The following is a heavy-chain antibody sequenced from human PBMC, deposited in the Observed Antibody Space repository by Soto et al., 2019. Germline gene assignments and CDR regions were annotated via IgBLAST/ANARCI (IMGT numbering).Heavy chain of an antibody. D-gene: IGHD4-17*01. Sequence: EVQLVESGGGLVQPGGSLRLSCAASGFTFSSYWMSWVRQAPGKGLEWVANIKQGGSEKYYVDSVKGRFTISRDNAKNPLSLQMNSLRAEDTAVYYCARALASTTIPNYWGQGTLVTVSS. CDR2: IKQGGSEK. J-gene: IGHJ4*02. CDR1: GFTFSSYW. CDR3: ARALASTTIPNY. V-gene: IGHV3-7*04.